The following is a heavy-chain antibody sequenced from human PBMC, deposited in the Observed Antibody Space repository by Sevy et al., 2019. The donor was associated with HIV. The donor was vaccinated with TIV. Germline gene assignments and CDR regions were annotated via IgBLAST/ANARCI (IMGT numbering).Heavy chain of an antibody. J-gene: IGHJ6*02. CDR2: IYYNVRI. CDR1: GGCVSSDTYY. D-gene: IGHD1-26*01. CDR3: TRVGGLTDYGMDV. V-gene: IGHV4-61*01. Sequence: SETLSLTCTVSGGCVSSDTYYWTWIRQPPGKGLEFIGYIYYNVRINYNPSLKSRVTISVDTSKNQFSLKVTSVTAADTAVYYCTRVGGLTDYGMDVWGQGTTVTVSS.